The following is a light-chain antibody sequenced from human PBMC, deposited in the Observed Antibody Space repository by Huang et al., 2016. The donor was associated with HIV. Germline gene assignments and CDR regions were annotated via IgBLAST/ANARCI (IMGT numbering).Light chain of an antibody. CDR2: KLS. CDR3: MQASHGAAT. J-gene: IGKJ1*01. CDR1: QSLVYGDGNIY. V-gene: IGKV2-30*01. Sequence: DVLLTQSPLFLPVTLGQPAFITCKSNQSLVYGDGNIYLNWFHQRPGHSPRRLIYKLSNRDSGVPARFSAGVSGTVFTLWISEVEAEDVGDYYCMQASHGAATFGQGTRVDIK.